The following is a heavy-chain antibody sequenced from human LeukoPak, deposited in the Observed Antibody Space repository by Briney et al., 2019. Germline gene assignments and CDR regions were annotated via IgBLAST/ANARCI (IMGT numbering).Heavy chain of an antibody. CDR2: IKSKIDGGAT. J-gene: IGHJ4*02. D-gene: IGHD3-3*01. Sequence: PGGSLRLSCAASGFTFSDAWMSWVRQAPGKGLEWIGRIKSKIDGGATEYAAPVKGRFTISRDDSKNTLYLLMKSLRTEDTAVYYCTTFTPPRSTDYWGQGTLVTVSS. CDR3: TTFTPPRSTDY. CDR1: GFTFSDAW. V-gene: IGHV3-15*05.